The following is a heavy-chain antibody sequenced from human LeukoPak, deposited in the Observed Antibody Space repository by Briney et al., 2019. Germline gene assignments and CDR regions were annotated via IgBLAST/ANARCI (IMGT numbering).Heavy chain of an antibody. CDR3: ATDLGGQSDS. J-gene: IGHJ4*02. Sequence: GASVKVSCKVSGYTLTVLSMHWVRQVPGKGLEWMGGFDPEHGETIHVQKFQGRVTMTEDTSTDTAYMELSSLRSEDTAVYYCATDLGGQSDSWGQGTLVTVSS. CDR2: FDPEHGET. CDR1: GYTLTVLS. V-gene: IGHV1-24*01.